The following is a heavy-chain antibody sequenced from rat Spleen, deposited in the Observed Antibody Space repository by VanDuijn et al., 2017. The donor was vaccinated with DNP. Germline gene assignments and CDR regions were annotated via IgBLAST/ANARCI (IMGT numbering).Heavy chain of an antibody. D-gene: IGHD3-8*01. Sequence: EVQLQESGPGLVKPSQSLSLTCSVTGYSITSNYWGWIRRFPGNKMEWIGHINYSGYTSYNPSLISRISISRDTSKNQFFLQLNSVTTEDTATYYCARGHPPRGFDCWGQGVMVTVSS. V-gene: IGHV3-1*01. CDR1: GYSITSNY. J-gene: IGHJ2*01. CDR2: INYSGYT. CDR3: ARGHPPRGFDC.